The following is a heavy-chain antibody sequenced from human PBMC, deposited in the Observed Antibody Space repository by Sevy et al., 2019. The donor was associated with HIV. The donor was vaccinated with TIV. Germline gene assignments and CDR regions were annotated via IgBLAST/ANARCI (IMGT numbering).Heavy chain of an antibody. CDR1: GFTFSSYA. CDR3: VRNGCDNGVCYGDY. CDR2: ISYDGSNK. J-gene: IGHJ4*02. D-gene: IGHD2-8*01. V-gene: IGHV3-30*03. Sequence: GGSLRLSCAASGFTFSSYAIYWVRQAPGKGLEWVAVISYDGSNKYYADSVKGRFTISRDNSKNTLYLQMNSLRAEDTAVYYCVRNGCDNGVCYGDYWGQGTLVTVSS.